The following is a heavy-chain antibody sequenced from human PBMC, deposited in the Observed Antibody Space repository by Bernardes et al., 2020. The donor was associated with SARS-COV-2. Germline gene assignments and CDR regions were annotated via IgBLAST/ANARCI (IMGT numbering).Heavy chain of an antibody. V-gene: IGHV3-53*01. CDR3: ARDLSDYGMDV. Sequence: GGSLRLSCAASGFTVSSNYMAWVRQAPGKGLEWVSVIYSGGSTYYADSVKGRFTISRDNSKNTLYLQMNSLRAEDTAVYYCARDLSDYGMDVWGQGSQVTVSS. D-gene: IGHD3-3*02. J-gene: IGHJ6*02. CDR2: IYSGGST. CDR1: GFTVSSNY.